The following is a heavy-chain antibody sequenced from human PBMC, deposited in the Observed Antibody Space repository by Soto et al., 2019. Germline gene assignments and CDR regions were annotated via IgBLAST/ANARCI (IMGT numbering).Heavy chain of an antibody. D-gene: IGHD3-10*01. CDR2: IYYSGST. J-gene: IGHJ4*02. Sequence: SETLSLTCTVSGGSISSGGYYWSWIRQHPGKGLEWIGYIYYSGSTYYNPSLKSRVTISADTSENQFSLKLSSVTAADTAVYYCARETVIIANFFDYWGQGTLVTVPQ. V-gene: IGHV4-31*03. CDR3: ARETVIIANFFDY. CDR1: GGSISSGGYY.